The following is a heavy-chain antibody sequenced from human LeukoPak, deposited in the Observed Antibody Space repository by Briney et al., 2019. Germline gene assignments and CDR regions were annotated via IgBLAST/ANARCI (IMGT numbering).Heavy chain of an antibody. V-gene: IGHV4-38-2*02. CDR2: VMHGGNT. D-gene: IGHD3-10*01. J-gene: IGHJ4*02. CDR3: ARDAITMVRGATGY. CDR1: GYSISSGYF. Sequence: PSETLSLTCSVSGYSISSGYFWAWIRQPPGKGLEWIGSVMHGGNTHYNPSLKGRVTISVDTSKNQFSLKLNSVTAADTAVYYCARDAITMVRGATGYWGQGTLVTVSS.